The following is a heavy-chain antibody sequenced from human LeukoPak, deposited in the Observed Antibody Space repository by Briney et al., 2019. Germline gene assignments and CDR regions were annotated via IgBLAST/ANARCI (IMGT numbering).Heavy chain of an antibody. D-gene: IGHD3-22*01. Sequence: GGSLRLSCAASGFIFSSYAMTWVRQAQGKGLEWVSAISASGADTYYADSVKGRFTISRDNSKNTLYLHMSSLRADDTAVYFCAKRPQDSSGYYLGAFDGWGQGTTVTVSS. J-gene: IGHJ3*01. CDR1: GFIFSSYA. V-gene: IGHV3-23*01. CDR2: ISASGADT. CDR3: AKRPQDSSGYYLGAFDG.